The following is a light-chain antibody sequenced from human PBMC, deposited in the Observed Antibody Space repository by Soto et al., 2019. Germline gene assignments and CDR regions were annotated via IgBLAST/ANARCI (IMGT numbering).Light chain of an antibody. CDR3: QQRNNWPPIT. CDR1: QSVSNNF. CDR2: GAS. V-gene: IGKV3D-20*02. Sequence: EIVLTQSPGTLSLSPGERATLSCRASQSVSNNFLAWYQQKPGQAPRLLIYGASNRATGIPDRFSGSGSGTDFTLTISSLEPEDFAVYYCQQRNNWPPITFGQGTRLEIK. J-gene: IGKJ5*01.